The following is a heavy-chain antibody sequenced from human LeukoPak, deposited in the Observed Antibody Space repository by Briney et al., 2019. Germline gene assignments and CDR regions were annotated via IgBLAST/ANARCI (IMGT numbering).Heavy chain of an antibody. V-gene: IGHV3-7*01. J-gene: IGHJ4*02. CDR2: IKPDGSAE. CDR3: SGRSGFSSIY. D-gene: IGHD2-2*01. CDR1: GFSFDTHW. Sequence: SGGSLRLSCEASGFSFDTHWMNWVRQFPGGGLEWVANIKPDGSAEYYLDSVKGRFSISRDNVKNLVYLQVNSLRTEDTAVYYYSGRSGFSSIYWGQGTLVTVSS.